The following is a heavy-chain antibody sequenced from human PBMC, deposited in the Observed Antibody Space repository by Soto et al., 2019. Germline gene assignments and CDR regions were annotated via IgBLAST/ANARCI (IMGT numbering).Heavy chain of an antibody. V-gene: IGHV1-8*01. CDR2: MNAKSGDT. CDR1: GYTFSDFD. Sequence: GASVKVSCKASGYTFSDFDINWLRQAAGQGPEWMGWMNAKSGDTFSAQRLQGKFNMTWDTSLSTAYMEVGSLTSDDAAIYYCARGNPFNYAGFDVWGPGTTVTVSS. D-gene: IGHD3-16*01. CDR3: ARGNPFNYAGFDV. J-gene: IGHJ6*02.